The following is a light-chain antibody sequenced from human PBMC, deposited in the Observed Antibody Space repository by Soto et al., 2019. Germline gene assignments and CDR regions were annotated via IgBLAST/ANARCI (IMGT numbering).Light chain of an antibody. CDR3: SSYTSRSTLV. Sequence: QSVITQHATVADPPGQWITIYCTGTSSDVGGYNYVSWYQQHPGKAPKLIICEVINRPSGVSNRFSGSKSGNTASLTISGLQAEDEADYYCSSYTSRSTLVFGTGTKVTVL. J-gene: IGLJ1*01. V-gene: IGLV2-14*01. CDR1: SSDVGGYNY. CDR2: EVI.